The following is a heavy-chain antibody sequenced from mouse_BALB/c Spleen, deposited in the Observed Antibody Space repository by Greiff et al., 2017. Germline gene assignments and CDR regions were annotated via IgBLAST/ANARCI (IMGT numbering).Heavy chain of an antibody. J-gene: IGHJ4*01. CDR1: GYTFTSYY. V-gene: IGHV1S81*02. Sequence: QVQLKQSGAELVKPGASVKLSCKASGYTFTSYYMYWVKQRPGQGLEWIGEINPSNGGTNFNEKFKSKATLTVDKSSSTAYMQLSSLTSEDSAVYYRTRTNGNYVDYAMDYWGQGTSVTVSS. CDR2: INPSNGGT. D-gene: IGHD2-1*01. CDR3: TRTNGNYVDYAMDY.